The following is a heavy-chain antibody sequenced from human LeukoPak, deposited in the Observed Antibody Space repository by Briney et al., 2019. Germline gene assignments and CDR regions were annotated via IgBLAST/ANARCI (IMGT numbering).Heavy chain of an antibody. V-gene: IGHV1-2*02. D-gene: IGHD2-2*01. J-gene: IGHJ4*02. CDR1: GYTFTVNH. Sequence: GASVKVSCKPSGYTFTVNHLHWVRQAPGQGLEWVGWMNPNSGVTGYAQNFQGRVTMTRDTSISTAYMELSSLTSDDTAVYYCTRGAGTSWFDYWGQGSLVTVSS. CDR3: TRGAGTSWFDY. CDR2: MNPNSGVT.